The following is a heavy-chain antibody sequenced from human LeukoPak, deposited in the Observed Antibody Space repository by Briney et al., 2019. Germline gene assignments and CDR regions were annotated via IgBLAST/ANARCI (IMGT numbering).Heavy chain of an antibody. CDR2: INSDESST. Sequence: GGSLRLSCAASGFTFSSYWMHWVRQAPGKGLVRVSRINSDESSTSYADSVKGRFTISRDNAKNTLYLQMNSLRAEDTAVYYCARAGYCGGDCYFWASSYYYYMDVWGKGTTVTVSS. J-gene: IGHJ6*03. D-gene: IGHD2-21*02. CDR3: ARAGYCGGDCYFWASSYYYYMDV. V-gene: IGHV3-74*01. CDR1: GFTFSSYW.